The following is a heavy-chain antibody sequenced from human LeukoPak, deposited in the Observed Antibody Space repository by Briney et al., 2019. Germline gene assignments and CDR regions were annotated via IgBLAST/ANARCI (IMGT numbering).Heavy chain of an antibody. CDR2: INPSGGST. Sequence: GASVKVSCKASGYTFTSYYMYWVRQAPGQGLEWMGIINPSGGSTSYAQKFQGRVTMTRDTSTSTVYMELSSLRSEDTAVYYCARAGDSSGYYSPNLDYWGQGTLVTVSS. J-gene: IGHJ4*02. D-gene: IGHD3-22*01. CDR1: GYTFTSYY. V-gene: IGHV1-46*01. CDR3: ARAGDSSGYYSPNLDY.